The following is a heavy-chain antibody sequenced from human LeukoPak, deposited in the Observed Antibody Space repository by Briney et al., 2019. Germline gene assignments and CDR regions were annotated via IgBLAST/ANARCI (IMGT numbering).Heavy chain of an antibody. CDR2: ISYDGSNK. V-gene: IGHV3-30*03. CDR3: ARFSGTTYYYGMDV. J-gene: IGHJ6*02. D-gene: IGHD1-7*01. Sequence: PGGSLRLSCAASGFTFSSYGMHWVRQAPGKGLEWVAIISYDGSNKYYADSVKGRFTISRDNSKNTLYLQMNSLRAEDTAVYYCARFSGTTYYYGMDVWGQGTTVTVSS. CDR1: GFTFSSYG.